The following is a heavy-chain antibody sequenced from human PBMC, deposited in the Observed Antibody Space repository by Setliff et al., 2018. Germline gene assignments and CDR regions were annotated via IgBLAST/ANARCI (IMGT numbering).Heavy chain of an antibody. Sequence: GESLKISCQISGYRFDIYWIGWVRQMPGKXXXXXXXXXXXXXXXXXXXXXXGXXTVSADKSTNTAYLQWGSLKASDTAMYYCARLGVTATASDNNVFDYWGQGTLVTVSS. D-gene: IGHD2-21*02. CDR2: XXXXXXXX. V-gene: IGHV5-51*01. CDR3: ARLGVTATASDNNVFDY. CDR1: GYRFDIYW. J-gene: IGHJ4*02.